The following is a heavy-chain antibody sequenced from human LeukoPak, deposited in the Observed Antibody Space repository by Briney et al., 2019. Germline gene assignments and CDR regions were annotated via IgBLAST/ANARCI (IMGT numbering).Heavy chain of an antibody. Sequence: GESLKISCEGSGSMFTSYWVSWARQLRGKGLEWMGRIDPSDFHTKYRPSVQGHVTISADKSISTANLQWSSMKATDTAMYYCARHVYCSSTSCYAAFDIWGQGTMVTVSS. J-gene: IGHJ3*02. CDR3: ARHVYCSSTSCYAAFDI. CDR1: GSMFTSYW. CDR2: IDPSDFHT. D-gene: IGHD2-2*01. V-gene: IGHV5-10-1*01.